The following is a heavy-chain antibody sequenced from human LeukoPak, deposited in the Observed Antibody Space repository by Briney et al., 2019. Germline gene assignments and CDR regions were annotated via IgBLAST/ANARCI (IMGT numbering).Heavy chain of an antibody. J-gene: IGHJ4*02. Sequence: GGSLRLSCAASGFTFDDYAMHWVRQAPGKGLEWVSGISWNSGSIGYADSVKGRFTISRGNAKNTLYLQMNSLRVEDTAVYYCARGRPHGNDYWGQGTLVTVSS. V-gene: IGHV3-9*01. CDR2: ISWNSGSI. D-gene: IGHD4-23*01. CDR1: GFTFDDYA. CDR3: ARGRPHGNDY.